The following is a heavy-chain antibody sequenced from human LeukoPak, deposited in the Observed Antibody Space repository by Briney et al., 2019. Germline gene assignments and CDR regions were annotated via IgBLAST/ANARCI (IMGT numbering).Heavy chain of an antibody. J-gene: IGHJ4*02. CDR1: GFTFRNYW. Sequence: PGGSLRLSCAASGFTFRNYWMGWVRQAPGKGLEWVANTKPDGSAEYYADSVRGRFTTSRDNANNFLYLQMNRLRAEDTAVYYCARAGGLNTNFDYWGQGTLVTVFS. V-gene: IGHV3-7*01. CDR2: TKPDGSAE. D-gene: IGHD2-8*02. CDR3: ARAGGLNTNFDY.